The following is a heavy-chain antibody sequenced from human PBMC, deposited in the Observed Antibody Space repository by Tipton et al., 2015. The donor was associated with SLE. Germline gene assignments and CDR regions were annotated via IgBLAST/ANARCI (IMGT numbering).Heavy chain of an antibody. J-gene: IGHJ4*02. CDR1: AFTFSSYD. CDR3: VRGASIGYYYFDY. CDR2: ISSYSSSI. Sequence: SLRLSCTTSAFTFSSYDMHWVRQAPGKGLEWVSYISSYSSSIHYADSVRGRFTISRDDAKNSVFLQMNSLRAEDTAVYYCVRGASIGYYYFDYWGLGTLVTVSS. D-gene: IGHD2-15*01. V-gene: IGHV3-48*03.